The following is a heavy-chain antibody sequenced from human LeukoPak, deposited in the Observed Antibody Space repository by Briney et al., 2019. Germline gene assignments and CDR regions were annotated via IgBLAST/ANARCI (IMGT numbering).Heavy chain of an antibody. D-gene: IGHD3-10*01. J-gene: IGHJ5*02. V-gene: IGHV4-59*12. Sequence: SETLSLTCTLSRGSISSYYWSWVRQPPGKGLEWIGYIYYSGSTNYNPSLKSRVTISVDKSKNQFSLKLSSVTAADTAVYYCATMVRGNNWFDPWGQGTLVTVSS. CDR3: ATMVRGNNWFDP. CDR2: IYYSGST. CDR1: RGSISSYY.